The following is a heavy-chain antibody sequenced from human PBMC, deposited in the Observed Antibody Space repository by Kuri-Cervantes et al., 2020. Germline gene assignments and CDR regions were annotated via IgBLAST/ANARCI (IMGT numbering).Heavy chain of an antibody. CDR3: ARAMVRLYYGMDV. Sequence: ETLSLTCTVSGGSISSYYWSWIRQPPGKGLEWVSVIYSGGSTYYADSVKGRFTISRDNSKNTLYLQMNSLRAEDTAVYYCARAMVRLYYGMDVWGQGTTVTVSS. CDR2: IYSGGST. CDR1: GGSISSYY. D-gene: IGHD3-10*01. V-gene: IGHV3-66*02. J-gene: IGHJ6*02.